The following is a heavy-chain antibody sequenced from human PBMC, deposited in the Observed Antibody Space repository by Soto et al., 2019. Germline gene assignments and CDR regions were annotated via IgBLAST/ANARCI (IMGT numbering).Heavy chain of an antibody. CDR3: ARARYQLLHPYYYGMDV. CDR2: IHYSGST. D-gene: IGHD2-2*01. J-gene: IGHJ6*02. Sequence: SETLSLTCTVSGGSISSYYWSWIRQSPGKGLEWIGYIHYSGSTKSNPSLKCRVTISVDTSRNQVSLKLSSVTAADSAVYFCARARYQLLHPYYYGMDVWGQGTTVTVSS. CDR1: GGSISSYY. V-gene: IGHV4-59*01.